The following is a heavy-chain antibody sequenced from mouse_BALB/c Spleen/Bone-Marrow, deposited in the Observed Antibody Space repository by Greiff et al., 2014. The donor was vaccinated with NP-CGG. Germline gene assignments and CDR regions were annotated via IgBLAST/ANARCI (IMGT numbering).Heavy chain of an antibody. J-gene: IGHJ4*01. CDR3: TRDAMDY. Sequence: QVQLQQPGAELVKPGASVKMSCKASGYTFTSYWMHWVRQRPGQGLERIGVIDPSDSYTSYIQKFKGKATLTVDTSSSTAYMQLSSLTSEDSAVYYCTRDAMDYWGQGTSVTVSS. V-gene: IGHV1S127*01. CDR1: GYTFTSYW. CDR2: IDPSDSYT.